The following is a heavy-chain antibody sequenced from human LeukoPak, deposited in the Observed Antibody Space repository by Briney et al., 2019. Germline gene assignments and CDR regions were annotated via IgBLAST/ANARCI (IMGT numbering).Heavy chain of an antibody. Sequence: GGSLRLSCATSGFSFSTQEMTWVRQAPGKGLEWVSYISSNSRTIYYADSVKGRFTISRDNTRNSVFLQLNSLRVEDTGFYYCARGSYTGFDLYFDYWGQGTLVTV. D-gene: IGHD5-12*01. CDR1: GFSFSTQE. CDR3: ARGSYTGFDLYFDY. V-gene: IGHV3-48*03. CDR2: ISSNSRTI. J-gene: IGHJ4*02.